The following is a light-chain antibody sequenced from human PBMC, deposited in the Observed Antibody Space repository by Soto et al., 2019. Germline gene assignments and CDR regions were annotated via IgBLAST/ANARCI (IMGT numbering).Light chain of an antibody. J-gene: IGKJ3*01. Sequence: EIVLTQSPGTLSLSPGERATLSCRASQSVSSSYFAWYQQKPGQAPRLLIYGASSRATGIPDRFSGSGSGTDFTLTISRLEPEDFAVYYCQQYGSSPHITFGPGTKVDIK. CDR3: QQYGSSPHIT. V-gene: IGKV3-20*01. CDR1: QSVSSSY. CDR2: GAS.